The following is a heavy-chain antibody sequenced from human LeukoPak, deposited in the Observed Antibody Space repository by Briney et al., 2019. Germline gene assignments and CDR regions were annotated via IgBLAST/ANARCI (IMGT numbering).Heavy chain of an antibody. V-gene: IGHV4-39*07. CDR2: IYYSGST. D-gene: IGHD3-3*01. CDR3: ARGIWSGYSDAFDI. CDR1: GGSISSSSYY. Sequence: SETLSLTCTVSGGSISSSSYYWGWIRQPPGKGLEWIGSIYYSGSTYYNPSLKSRVTISVDTSKNQFSLKLSSVTAADTAVYYCARGIWSGYSDAFDIWGQGTMVTVSS. J-gene: IGHJ3*02.